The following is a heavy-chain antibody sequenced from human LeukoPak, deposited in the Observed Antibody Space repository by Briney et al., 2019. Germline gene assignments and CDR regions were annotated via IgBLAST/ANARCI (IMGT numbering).Heavy chain of an antibody. CDR3: AKDPGSGWPKPQYYFDY. V-gene: IGHV3-30*02. CDR1: GFTFNNYD. CDR2: IRYVGNNE. J-gene: IGHJ4*02. D-gene: IGHD6-19*01. Sequence: PGGSLRLSCAASGFTFNNYDMHWVRQAPGKGLEWVAFIRYVGNNEYYADSVKGRFTVSRDNSKNTLFLQMNSLRAEDTAVYYCAKDPGSGWPKPQYYFDYWGQGTLVTVSS.